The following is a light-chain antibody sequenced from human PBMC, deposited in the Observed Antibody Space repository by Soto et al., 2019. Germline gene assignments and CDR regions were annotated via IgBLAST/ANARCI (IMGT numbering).Light chain of an antibody. V-gene: IGKV3-20*01. J-gene: IGKJ4*01. CDR2: GAS. CDR3: QQYGSSLALT. Sequence: EIVLTQSPGTLSLSPGERATLSCRASQSVSSSYLAWYQQKPGQAPRLVIYGASSRATGIPDRFSGSGSGTDFTLTISRLEPEDFAVYYCQQYGSSLALTFGGGTKVEIK. CDR1: QSVSSSY.